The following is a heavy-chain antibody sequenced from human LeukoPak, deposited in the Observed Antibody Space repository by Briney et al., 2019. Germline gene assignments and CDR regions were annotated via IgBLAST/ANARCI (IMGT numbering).Heavy chain of an antibody. CDR2: ISGSGDNT. J-gene: IGHJ4*02. CDR1: GFTFSSYA. V-gene: IGHV3-23*01. D-gene: IGHD5-18*01. CDR3: AKKRGSNYGDFDY. Sequence: PGRSLRLSCAASGFTFSSYARNWVRQAPGKGLEWVSTISGSGDNTYYADSVKGRFTISRDNSKNTLYVQMNSLRAEDTAVYYCAKKRGSNYGDFDYWGQGTLVTVSS.